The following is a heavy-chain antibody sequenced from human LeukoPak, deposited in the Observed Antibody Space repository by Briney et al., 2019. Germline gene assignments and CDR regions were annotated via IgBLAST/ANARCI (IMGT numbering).Heavy chain of an antibody. Sequence: PGRSLRLSCSASGFTFGDYTVSWARQAPGKGLEWVGFIRHKAYNWASGYTEYAASVRGRFTISRDDSKAIAYLQMNSLRTEDTAMYYCARGYYGSGTYYTDYWGQGSLVTVSS. J-gene: IGHJ4*02. V-gene: IGHV3-49*04. D-gene: IGHD3-10*01. CDR2: IRHKAYNWASGYT. CDR3: ARGYYGSGTYYTDY. CDR1: GFTFGDYT.